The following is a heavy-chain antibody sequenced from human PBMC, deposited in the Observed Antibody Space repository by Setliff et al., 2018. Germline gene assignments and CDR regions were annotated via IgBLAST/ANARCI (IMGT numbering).Heavy chain of an antibody. V-gene: IGHV5-51*01. J-gene: IGHJ5*02. CDR1: GYSFTSHW. Sequence: GESLKISCEGSGYSFTSHWIGRVRQMPGKGLEWMGIIYPRDSDTRYSPSFQGQVTISADKSSSTAYLQWSSLKASDTAIYYCARGRRDGYKAGFDPWGQGTLVTVSS. CDR3: ARGRRDGYKAGFDP. D-gene: IGHD5-12*01. CDR2: IYPRDSDT.